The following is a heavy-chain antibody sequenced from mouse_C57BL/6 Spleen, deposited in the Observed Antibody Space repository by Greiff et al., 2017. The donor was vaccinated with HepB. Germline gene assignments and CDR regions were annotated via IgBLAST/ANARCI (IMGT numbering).Heavy chain of an antibody. J-gene: IGHJ1*03. CDR1: GYTFTSYN. Sequence: LQQSGAELVRPGASVKMSCKASGYTFTSYNMHWVKQTPRQGLEWIGAIYPGNGDTSYNQKFKGKATLTVDKSSSTAYMQLSSLTSEDSAVYFCARDYDYGSYWYFDVWGTGTTVTVSS. V-gene: IGHV1-12*01. CDR3: ARDYDYGSYWYFDV. D-gene: IGHD2-4*01. CDR2: IYPGNGDT.